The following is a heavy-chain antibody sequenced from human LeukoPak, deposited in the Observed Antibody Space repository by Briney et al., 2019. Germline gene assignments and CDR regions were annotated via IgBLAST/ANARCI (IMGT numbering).Heavy chain of an antibody. CDR1: GYSFTSYW. V-gene: IGHV5-51*01. J-gene: IGHJ4*02. CDR3: TRQGRY. Sequence: GDSLKISCKASGYSFTSYWIAWVRQMPGKGLEWMGVLYPADSRTTYSPSFQGQVTITADKSISTAYLQWSSLKASDTAMYYCTRQGRYWGQGTLVTVSS. CDR2: LYPADSRT.